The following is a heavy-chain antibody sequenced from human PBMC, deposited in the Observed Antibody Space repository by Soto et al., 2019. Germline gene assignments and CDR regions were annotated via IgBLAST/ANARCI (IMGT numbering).Heavy chain of an antibody. CDR2: INAGNGNT. V-gene: IGHV1-3*01. D-gene: IGHD2-2*01. CDR1: GYTFTSYA. J-gene: IGHJ6*02. CDR3: ARLGGYCNSTNCYGYYGMDV. Sequence: ASVKVSCKASGYTFTSYAMHWVRQAPGQRLEWMGWINAGNGNTKYSQKFQGRVTITRDTSASTAYMELSSLRSEDTAVYYCARLGGYCNSTNCYGYYGMDVWGQGTTVTVSS.